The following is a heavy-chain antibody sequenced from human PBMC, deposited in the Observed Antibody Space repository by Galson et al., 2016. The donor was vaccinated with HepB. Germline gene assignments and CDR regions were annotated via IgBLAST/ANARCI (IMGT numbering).Heavy chain of an antibody. V-gene: IGHV3-48*02. CDR1: GFSFSSYN. J-gene: IGHJ4*02. D-gene: IGHD3-16*01. Sequence: SLRLSCAASGFSFSSYNMDWVRRAPGKGLEWVSYISRTGETFYSADSVKGRFTISSDNAKNLLYLQMNSLRDEDTAVYYCARDRRHNYAFFDSWGQGTPTTVSS. CDR3: ARDRRHNYAFFDS. CDR2: ISRTGETF.